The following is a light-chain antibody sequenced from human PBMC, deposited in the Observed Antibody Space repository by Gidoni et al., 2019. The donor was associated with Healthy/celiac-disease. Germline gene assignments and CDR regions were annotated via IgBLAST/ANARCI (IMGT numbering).Light chain of an antibody. J-gene: IGKJ1*01. CDR3: QQYYSTPWT. CDR2: WAS. Sequence: DIVMTQSSDPLAVSLGERATINCKSSQSFLYRSNNKNYLAWYQQKPGQPPKLLIYWASTRESGVPDRFSGSGSGTDFTLTISSLQAEDVAVYYCQQYYSTPWTFGQGTKVEIK. CDR1: QSFLYRSNNKNY. V-gene: IGKV4-1*01.